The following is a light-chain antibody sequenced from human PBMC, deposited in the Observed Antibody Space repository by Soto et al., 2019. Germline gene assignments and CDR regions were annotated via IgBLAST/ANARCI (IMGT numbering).Light chain of an antibody. V-gene: IGKV3-11*01. CDR2: DAS. CDR1: QSVSSY. J-gene: IGKJ5*01. CDR3: QQRINWPPT. Sequence: EIVLTQSPATLSLSPGERATLSCRASQSVSSYLAWYQQKPGQAPRLLIYDASNRATGIQARFSGSGSGTDFTLTISSLEPEDFEVYYCQQRINWPPTFGQGTRLEIK.